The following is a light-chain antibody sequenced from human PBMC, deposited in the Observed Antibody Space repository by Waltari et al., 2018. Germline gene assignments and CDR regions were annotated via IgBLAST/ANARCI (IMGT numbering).Light chain of an antibody. Sequence: QSVLTQPPSVSAAPGQRVTISCSGRSSNIGRSYVSWFQQVPGTAPKLLIYQDNKRPSGVSARFSASKSGTSASLAITGLQTGDEADYYCSVWDASLSAWVFGGGTRLTVL. V-gene: IGLV1-51*02. CDR3: SVWDASLSAWV. CDR2: QDN. J-gene: IGLJ2*01. CDR1: SSNIGRSY.